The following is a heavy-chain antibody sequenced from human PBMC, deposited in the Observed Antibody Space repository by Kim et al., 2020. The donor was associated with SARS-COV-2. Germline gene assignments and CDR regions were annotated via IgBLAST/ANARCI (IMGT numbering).Heavy chain of an antibody. V-gene: IGHV3-30-3*01. CDR3: ARAPLTTVTAWYFDY. CDR2: ISYDGSNK. D-gene: IGHD4-17*01. J-gene: IGHJ4*02. Sequence: GGSLRLSCAASGFTFSSYAMHWVRQAPGKGLEWVAVISYDGSNKYYADSVKGRFTISRDNSKNTLYLQMNSLRAEDTAVYYCARAPLTTVTAWYFDYWGQGTLVTVSS. CDR1: GFTFSSYA.